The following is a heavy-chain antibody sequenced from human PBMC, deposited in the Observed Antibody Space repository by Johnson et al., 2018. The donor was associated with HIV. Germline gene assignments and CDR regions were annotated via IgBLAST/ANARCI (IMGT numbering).Heavy chain of an antibody. CDR3: ARGRYGRMTTVTAAAFDI. J-gene: IGHJ3*02. Sequence: QMLLVESGGGVVQPGRSLRLSCAASGFTFSSYGMHWVRQAPGKGLEWVAVIWYDGSNKYDADSVKGRFTISRDNAKNSLYLQMNSLRAEDTALYYCARGRYGRMTTVTAAAFDIWGQGTMVTVSS. V-gene: IGHV3-33*03. CDR1: GFTFSSYG. CDR2: IWYDGSNK. D-gene: IGHD4-17*01.